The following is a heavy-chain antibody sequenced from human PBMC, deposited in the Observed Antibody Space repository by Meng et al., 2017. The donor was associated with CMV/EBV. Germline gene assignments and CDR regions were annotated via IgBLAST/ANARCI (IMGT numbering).Heavy chain of an antibody. D-gene: IGHD6-6*01. CDR2: ISSSSSYI. V-gene: IGHV3-21*04. CDR1: GFTFSSYS. CDR3: AKRTIAAARNWFDP. Sequence: SCAASGFTFSSYSMNWVRQAPGKGLEWVSSISSSSSYIYYADSVKGRFTISRDNSKNTLYQQMNSLRAEDTAVYYCAKRTIAAARNWFDPWGQGTLVTVSS. J-gene: IGHJ5*02.